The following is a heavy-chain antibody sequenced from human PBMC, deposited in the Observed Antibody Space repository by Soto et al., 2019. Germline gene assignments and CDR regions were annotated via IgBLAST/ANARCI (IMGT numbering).Heavy chain of an antibody. CDR1: ESTVSRDW. V-gene: IGHV3-7*04. Sequence: EVHLVESGGGLVQKGGSLRLSCAIFESTVSRDWMNWVRQAPGKGLEWVAHINQDGSEKYYVDSVKGRFTISRDNAKKSLYLLMNSLRPADTAMYYCSGGVGDAFWGQGTLVTVSS. D-gene: IGHD1-26*01. CDR3: SGGVGDAF. J-gene: IGHJ4*02. CDR2: INQDGSEK.